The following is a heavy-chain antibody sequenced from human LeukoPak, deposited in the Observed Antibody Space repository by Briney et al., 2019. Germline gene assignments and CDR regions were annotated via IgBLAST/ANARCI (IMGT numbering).Heavy chain of an antibody. CDR3: ARGHGDGTFDY. V-gene: IGHV5-51*01. D-gene: IGHD4-17*01. CDR2: IYRGDSDT. J-gene: IGHJ4*02. Sequence: GESLKISCKASGYSLTSYWIGWLRQIPGKGLEWMGIIYRGDSDTRYSPSFQGQVTISADKSISTAYLQWSSLKASDTAMYYCARGHGDGTFDYWGQGTLVTVSS. CDR1: GYSLTSYW.